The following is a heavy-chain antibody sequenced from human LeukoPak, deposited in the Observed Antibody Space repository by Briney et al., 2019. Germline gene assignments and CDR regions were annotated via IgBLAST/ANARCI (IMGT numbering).Heavy chain of an antibody. V-gene: IGHV1-69*05. CDR2: IIPIFGTA. J-gene: IGHJ4*02. CDR1: GGTFSSYA. D-gene: IGHD2-2*01. CDR3: ARDAVYCSSTSCVGYFDY. Sequence: SVKVSCKASGGTFSSYAISWVRQAPGQGLEWMGGIIPIFGTANYAQKFQGRVTITTDESTSTAYMELSSLRSEDTAVYYCARDAVYCSSTSCVGYFDYWGQGTLVTVSS.